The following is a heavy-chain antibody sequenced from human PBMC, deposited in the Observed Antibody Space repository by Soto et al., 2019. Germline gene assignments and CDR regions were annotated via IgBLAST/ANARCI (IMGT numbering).Heavy chain of an antibody. V-gene: IGHV3-15*01. D-gene: IGHD6-13*01. CDR2: IKSKTDGGTT. CDR3: TTDPKYSSSWGYYYYDGMGV. J-gene: IGHJ6*02. CDR1: GFTFSNAW. Sequence: EVQLVESGGGLVKPGGSLRLSCAASGFTFSNAWMSWVRQAPGKGLEWVGRIKSKTDGGTTDYAAPVKGRFTISRDDSKNTLYLQMNSLKTEDTAVYYCTTDPKYSSSWGYYYYDGMGVWGQGTTVTVSS.